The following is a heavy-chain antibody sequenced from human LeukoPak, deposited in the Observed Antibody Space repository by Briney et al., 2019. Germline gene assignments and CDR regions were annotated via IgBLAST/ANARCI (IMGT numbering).Heavy chain of an antibody. V-gene: IGHV4-59*12. D-gene: IGHD3-10*01. Sequence: SETLSLTCTVSGGSISSCYWNWIRQPPGKGLEWIGNVFYSGSTYYSPSLKSRVTISLDTSRNQFSLKLNSVTAADTAVYYCAKSNGYGLVDIWGQGTMVTVSS. CDR1: GGSISSCY. CDR2: VFYSGST. J-gene: IGHJ3*02. CDR3: AKSNGYGLVDI.